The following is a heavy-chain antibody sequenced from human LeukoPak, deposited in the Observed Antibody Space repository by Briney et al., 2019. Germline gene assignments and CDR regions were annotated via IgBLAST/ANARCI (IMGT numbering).Heavy chain of an antibody. CDR3: ARGASDQLLSGWFDP. V-gene: IGHV1-46*01. Sequence: GASVTVSCKASGYTFTSYYMHWVRQAPGQRLEWMGIINPNGGSTSYAQKFQGRVTMTRDMSTSTVYMELSSLRSEDTAVYYCARGASDQLLSGWFDPWGQGTLVSVSS. CDR1: GYTFTSYY. J-gene: IGHJ5*02. CDR2: INPNGGST. D-gene: IGHD2-2*01.